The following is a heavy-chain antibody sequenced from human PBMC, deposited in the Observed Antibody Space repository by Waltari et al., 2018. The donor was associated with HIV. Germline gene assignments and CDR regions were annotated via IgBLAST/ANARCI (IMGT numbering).Heavy chain of an antibody. CDR3: SRMNEVAVAGTGFDAFDI. Sequence: QVQLVQSGAEVKTSGSPVTASCQASVCTFTRYTISPVRPATGQSLQAPGQGLEWLGGIIPIFGTSIYAQNFQGRVTITADESTSTAYMELSSLRSEDTAVYYCSRMNEVAVAGTGFDAFDIWGQGTKVTVSS. J-gene: IGHJ3*02. CDR2: IIPIFGTS. D-gene: IGHD6-19*01. CDR1: VCTFTRYT. V-gene: IGHV1-69*01.